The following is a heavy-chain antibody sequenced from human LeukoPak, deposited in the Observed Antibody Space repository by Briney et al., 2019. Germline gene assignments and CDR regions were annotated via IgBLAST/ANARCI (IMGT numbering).Heavy chain of an antibody. J-gene: IGHJ5*02. V-gene: IGHV4-4*09. CDR3: ARKEDDWFDP. Sequence: SETLSLTCTVSGGSISSYYWSWIRQPPGKGLEWIGYIYTSGSTNYNPSLKSRVTISVDTSKNQFSLKLSSVTAADTAVYYCARKEDDWFDPWGQGTRVTVSS. CDR2: IYTSGST. D-gene: IGHD2-15*01. CDR1: GGSISSYY.